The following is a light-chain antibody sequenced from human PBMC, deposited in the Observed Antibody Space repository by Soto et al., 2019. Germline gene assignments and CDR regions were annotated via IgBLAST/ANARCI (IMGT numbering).Light chain of an antibody. V-gene: IGKV1-5*03. Sequence: DIQMTQSPSTLSTSVGYRVTITCLASQSISSWLAWYQQKPGKAPNLLIHKASHLESGVPSRFSGSGSGTEFTLTISSLQPGDFATYYCQHYNTYPWTFGQGAKVDIK. J-gene: IGKJ1*01. CDR3: QHYNTYPWT. CDR1: QSISSW. CDR2: KAS.